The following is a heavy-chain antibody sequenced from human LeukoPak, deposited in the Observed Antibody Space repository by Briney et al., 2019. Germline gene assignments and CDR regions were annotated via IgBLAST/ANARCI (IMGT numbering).Heavy chain of an antibody. CDR1: GGSISSSSYY. CDR2: IYYSGST. Sequence: PSETLSLTCTVSGGSISSSSYYWGWIRQPPGKGLEWIGSIYYSGSTYYNPSLKSRVTISVDTSKNQFSLKLSSVTAADTAVYYCARVGYYGSGSYLADYWGQGTLVTVSS. CDR3: ARVGYYGSGSYLADY. V-gene: IGHV4-39*07. D-gene: IGHD3-10*01. J-gene: IGHJ4*02.